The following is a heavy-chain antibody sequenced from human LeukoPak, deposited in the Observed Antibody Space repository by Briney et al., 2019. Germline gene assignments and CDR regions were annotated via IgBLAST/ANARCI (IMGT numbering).Heavy chain of an antibody. Sequence: GGSLRLSCAASGFAFSTYAMSWVRQTPGEGLEWVSPISDSGGSTYYGDSVKGRFTISRDNSKNTLYLQMNSLRAEDTAVYFCAKSASTISRGYFDFWGQGTLVTVSS. CDR2: ISDSGGST. CDR1: GFAFSTYA. CDR3: AKSASTISRGYFDF. D-gene: IGHD5-24*01. V-gene: IGHV3-23*01. J-gene: IGHJ4*02.